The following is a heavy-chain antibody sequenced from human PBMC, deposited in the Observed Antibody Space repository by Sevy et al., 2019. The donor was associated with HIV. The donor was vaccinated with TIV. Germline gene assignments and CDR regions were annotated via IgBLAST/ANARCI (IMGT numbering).Heavy chain of an antibody. CDR2: ISYDGSNK. J-gene: IGHJ4*02. D-gene: IGHD3-10*02. Sequence: GGSLRLSCAASGFTFSSYAMHWVRQAPGKGLEWVAVISYDGSNKYYADSVKGRFTISTDNSKNTLYLQMNSLRAEDTAVYYYARRDYYDRALDDWGQGTLVTVSS. CDR3: ARRDYYDRALDD. CDR1: GFTFSSYA. V-gene: IGHV3-30-3*01.